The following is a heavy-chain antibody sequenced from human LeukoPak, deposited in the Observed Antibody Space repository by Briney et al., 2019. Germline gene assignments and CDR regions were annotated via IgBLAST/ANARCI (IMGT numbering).Heavy chain of an antibody. Sequence: PGGSLRLSCAVSGFTFSSYSMSWVRQAPGKGLEWVSSISSSGTYKYYADSVKGRFTISRDNAKNSLYLQMNSLRAEDTAVYYCAGRRGDYFDYWGQGTLVTVSS. CDR2: ISSSGTYK. V-gene: IGHV3-21*01. CDR1: GFTFSSYS. CDR3: AGRRGDYFDY. J-gene: IGHJ4*02.